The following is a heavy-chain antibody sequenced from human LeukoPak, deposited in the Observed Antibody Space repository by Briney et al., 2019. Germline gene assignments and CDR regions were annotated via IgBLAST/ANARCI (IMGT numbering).Heavy chain of an antibody. V-gene: IGHV3-23*01. D-gene: IGHD2-15*01. J-gene: IGHJ4*02. CDR2: ISGSCGTT. Sequence: PGGSLRLSCAASGFTFSNYAVSGVRQAPGKGLEWVSAISGSCGTTYYADSVKGRVTISRDNSKNTVYLQMNSLRAEDTAVYYCAKDIARYCSGGRCPRDFDYWGQGTLVTVSS. CDR1: GFTFSNYA. CDR3: AKDIARYCSGGRCPRDFDY.